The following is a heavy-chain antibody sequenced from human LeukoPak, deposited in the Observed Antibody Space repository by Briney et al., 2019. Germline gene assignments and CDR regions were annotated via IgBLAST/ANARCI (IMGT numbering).Heavy chain of an antibody. V-gene: IGHV4-59*01. CDR1: AGSINNYH. Sequence: SETLSLTCTVAAGSINNYHWSWIRQPPGQGLEWIGCIFYSGNTYYNPSLKSRVTISVDSSKNQFSLKLSSVTAADTAVYYCARGSGQWGFDSWGQGTLVTVSS. CDR3: ARGSGQWGFDS. J-gene: IGHJ4*02. CDR2: IFYSGNT. D-gene: IGHD3-10*01.